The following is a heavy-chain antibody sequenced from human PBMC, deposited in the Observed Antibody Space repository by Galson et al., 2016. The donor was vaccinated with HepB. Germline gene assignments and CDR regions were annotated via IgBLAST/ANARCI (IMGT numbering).Heavy chain of an antibody. D-gene: IGHD5-24*01. CDR2: ISYRGGP. Sequence: SETLSLTCTVPGDSISSNYWSWIRQFPGKGLEWIGYISYRGGPNYNPSLKSRVTILLDTSKNQFSLKLSSVTTADTAVYYCARGERNGCDYWGQGTLVTVSS. V-gene: IGHV4-59*01. J-gene: IGHJ4*02. CDR1: GDSISSNY. CDR3: ARGERNGCDY.